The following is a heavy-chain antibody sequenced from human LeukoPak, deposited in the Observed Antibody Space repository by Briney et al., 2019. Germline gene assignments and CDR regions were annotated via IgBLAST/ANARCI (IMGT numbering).Heavy chain of an antibody. CDR3: AREKDVVVVAATTYYFDY. D-gene: IGHD2-15*01. J-gene: IGHJ4*02. V-gene: IGHV1-69*04. CDR2: IIPILGIA. CDR1: GGTFSSYA. Sequence: GASVTVSCKASGGTFSSYAISWVRQAPGQGLEWMGRIIPILGIANYAQKFQGRVTITADKSTSTAYMELSSLRSEDTAVYYCAREKDVVVVAATTYYFDYWGQGTLVTVSS.